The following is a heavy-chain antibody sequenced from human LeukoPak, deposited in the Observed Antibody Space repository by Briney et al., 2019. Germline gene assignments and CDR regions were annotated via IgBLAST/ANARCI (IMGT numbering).Heavy chain of an antibody. D-gene: IGHD6-6*01. V-gene: IGHV3-11*04. CDR3: ARDSSAQVYYYYYYMDV. CDR2: ISSSGSTI. CDR1: GFTFSDYY. Sequence: GGSLRLSCAASGFTFSDYYMSWIRQAPGKGLEWVSYISSSGSTIYYADSVKGRFTISRDNAKNSLYLQMNSLRAEDTAVNYCARDSSAQVYYYYYYMDVWGKGTTVTVSS. J-gene: IGHJ6*03.